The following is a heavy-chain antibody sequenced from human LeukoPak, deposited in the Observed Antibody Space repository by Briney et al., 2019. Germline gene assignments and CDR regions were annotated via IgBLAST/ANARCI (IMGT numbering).Heavy chain of an antibody. CDR1: GYSISSGYY. V-gene: IGHV4-38-2*02. Sequence: PSETLSLTCTVSGYSISSGYYWGWIRQPPGKGLEWIGSIYHSGSTYYNPSLKSRVTISVDTSKNQFSLKLSSVTAADTAVYYCARDGNYYDSSGYDYWGQGTLVTVSS. J-gene: IGHJ4*02. D-gene: IGHD3-22*01. CDR3: ARDGNYYDSSGYDY. CDR2: IYHSGST.